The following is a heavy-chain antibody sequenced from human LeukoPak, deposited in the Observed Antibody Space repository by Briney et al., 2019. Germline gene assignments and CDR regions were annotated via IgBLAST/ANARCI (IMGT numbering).Heavy chain of an antibody. V-gene: IGHV1-3*01. D-gene: IGHD5-12*01. Sequence: PVASVKVSCKASGYPFRSYVIHWLRQAPGQNLEWIGWINPANGNTKYSRNFQGRVTITRDTSASVVYMELSSLTYEDTAVYFCARGGYDADGYLDYWGQGALVPVSS. CDR2: INPANGNT. J-gene: IGHJ4*02. CDR1: GYPFRSYV. CDR3: ARGGYDADGYLDY.